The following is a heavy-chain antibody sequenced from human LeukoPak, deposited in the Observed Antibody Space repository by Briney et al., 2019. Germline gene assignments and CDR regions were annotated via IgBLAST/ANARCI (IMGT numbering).Heavy chain of an antibody. Sequence: SQTLSLTCTVSGASISSGDYFWTWIRQPPGKGLEWIGYIFDSGSTYYNPSLKSRVTISVDTSRNQFSLKLSSVTAADTAVYYCARDLGYCTSTSCRYFDFWGQGTLVTVSS. CDR3: ARDLGYCTSTSCRYFDF. CDR1: GASISSGDYF. D-gene: IGHD2-2*01. V-gene: IGHV4-30-2*05. CDR2: IFDSGST. J-gene: IGHJ4*02.